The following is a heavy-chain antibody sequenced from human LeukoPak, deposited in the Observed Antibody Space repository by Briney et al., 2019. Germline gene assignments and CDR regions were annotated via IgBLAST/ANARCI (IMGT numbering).Heavy chain of an antibody. CDR1: SGSISTSNYY. V-gene: IGHV4-39*07. Sequence: SETLSLTCTVSSGSISTSNYYWGWVRQPPGKGLEWIGEIYHSGSTNYNPSLKSRVTISVDKSKNQFSLKLSSVTAADTAVYYCARANYDFWSGYYTGYWFDPWGQGTLVTVSS. CDR2: IYHSGST. D-gene: IGHD3-3*01. J-gene: IGHJ5*02. CDR3: ARANYDFWSGYYTGYWFDP.